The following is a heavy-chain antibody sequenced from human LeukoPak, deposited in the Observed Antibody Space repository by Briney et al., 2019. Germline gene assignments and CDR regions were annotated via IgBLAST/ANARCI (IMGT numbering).Heavy chain of an antibody. D-gene: IGHD2-15*01. J-gene: IGHJ4*02. CDR3: ARDGGGLGYCSGGSCYPGDYFDY. CDR1: GFTLSSYG. Sequence: GRSLRLSCAASGFTLSSYGMHWVRQAPGKGLEWVAVISYVGSNKYYADSVKGQFTISSDNSKYTRYLQMNRLRAEGRAVYYCARDGGGLGYCSGGSCYPGDYFDYWGQGTLVTVSS. V-gene: IGHV3-30*03. CDR2: ISYVGSNK.